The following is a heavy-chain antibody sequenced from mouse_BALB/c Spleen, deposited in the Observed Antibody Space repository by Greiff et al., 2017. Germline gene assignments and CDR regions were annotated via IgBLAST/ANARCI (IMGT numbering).Heavy chain of an antibody. V-gene: IGHV5-6*01. CDR2: ISSGGSYT. D-gene: IGHD2-3*01. CDR1: GFTFSSYG. CDR3: AHYDGYRPFAY. Sequence: EVKVVESGGDLVKPGGSLKLSCAASGFTFSSYGMSWVRQTPDKRLEWVATISSGGSYTYYPDSVKGRFTISRDNAKNTLYLQMSSLKSEDTAMYYCAHYDGYRPFAYWGQGTLVTVSA. J-gene: IGHJ3*01.